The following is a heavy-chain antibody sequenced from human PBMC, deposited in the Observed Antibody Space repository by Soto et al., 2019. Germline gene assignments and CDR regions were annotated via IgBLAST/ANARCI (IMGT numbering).Heavy chain of an antibody. CDR1: GGTFSSYT. D-gene: IGHD6-13*01. CDR2: IIPILGIA. CDR3: ATLRETLFNSRLDSDY. J-gene: IGHJ4*02. V-gene: IGHV1-69*02. Sequence: QVQLVQSGAEVKKPGSSVKVSCKASGGTFSSYTISWVRQAPGQGLEWMGRIIPILGIANYAQKFQGRVTITADKSTSTAYMELSSLRSEDTAVYYCATLRETLFNSRLDSDYWGQGTLVTVSS.